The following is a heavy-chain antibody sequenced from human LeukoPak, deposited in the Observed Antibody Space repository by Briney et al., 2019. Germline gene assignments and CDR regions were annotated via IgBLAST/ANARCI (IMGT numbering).Heavy chain of an antibody. J-gene: IGHJ4*02. D-gene: IGHD7-27*01. CDR2: IKEDGSEK. CDR1: GFIVSSNY. Sequence: GGSLRLSCAVSGFIVSSNYMTWVRQAPGKGLEWVANIKEDGSEKYYVDSVKGRFTISRDNAENSLYLQMNSLRAEDTAVYYCAKNWGYFDYWGQGILVTVSS. V-gene: IGHV3-7*05. CDR3: AKNWGYFDY.